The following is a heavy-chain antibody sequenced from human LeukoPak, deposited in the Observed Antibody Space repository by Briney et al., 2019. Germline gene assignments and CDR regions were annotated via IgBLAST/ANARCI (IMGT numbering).Heavy chain of an antibody. V-gene: IGHV3-7*01. CDR2: IKQDGSEK. Sequence: DPGGPLRLSCAASGFNFRNFWMTGVRQAPGKRLEWVANIKQDGSEKYYLDSVKGRFTISRDNAKNSLYRQCITLRAEIKAVYYCAREIGGASAYWGQGTLVTVSS. J-gene: IGHJ4*02. D-gene: IGHD1-26*01. CDR1: GFNFRNFW. CDR3: AREIGGASAY.